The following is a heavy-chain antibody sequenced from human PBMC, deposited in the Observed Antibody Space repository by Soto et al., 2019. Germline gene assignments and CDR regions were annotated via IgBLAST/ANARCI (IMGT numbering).Heavy chain of an antibody. CDR1: GYSFIKYW. CDR2: IYPGDSDT. D-gene: IGHD1-20*01. CDR3: AVDTSDTYTFDI. V-gene: IGHV5-51*01. Sequence: ISCKGSGYSFIKYWIGWVRQMPGKGLEWMGIIYPGDSDTRYSPSFQGQVTISADKSISTAYLQWSSLKASDTAMYYCAVDTSDTYTFDIWGQGTMVTVSS. J-gene: IGHJ3*02.